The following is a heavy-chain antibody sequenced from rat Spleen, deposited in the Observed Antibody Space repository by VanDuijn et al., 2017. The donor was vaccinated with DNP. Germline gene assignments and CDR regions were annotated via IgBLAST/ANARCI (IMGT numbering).Heavy chain of an antibody. Sequence: EVKLVESGGGLVQPGRSLKLSCAASGFNFNDCWLGWVRQAPGQGLEWIGEINKDSSTTNSSPSLRERFTISRDNAQNSLYLQMSKVGSDDTAIYFCARKSFKGWFFDFWGPGTMVTVSS. CDR2: INKDSSTT. V-gene: IGHV4-2*01. CDR3: ARKSFKGWFFDF. D-gene: IGHD1-3*01. CDR1: GFNFNDCW. J-gene: IGHJ1*01.